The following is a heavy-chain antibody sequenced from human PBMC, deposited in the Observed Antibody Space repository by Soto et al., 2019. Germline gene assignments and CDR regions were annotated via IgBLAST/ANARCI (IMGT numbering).Heavy chain of an antibody. D-gene: IGHD3-22*01. CDR2: MNPNSGNT. J-gene: IGHJ4*02. CDR1: GYTFTSYD. Sequence: QVQLVQSGAEVKKPGASVKVSCKASGYTFTSYDITWVRQASGQGLEWMGWMNPNSGNTAYAQKFQGRVTMTRNTSISTAYMELSSPRSEDTAVYYCAREKVSSGYPDWGQGTLVTVSS. CDR3: AREKVSSGYPD. V-gene: IGHV1-8*01.